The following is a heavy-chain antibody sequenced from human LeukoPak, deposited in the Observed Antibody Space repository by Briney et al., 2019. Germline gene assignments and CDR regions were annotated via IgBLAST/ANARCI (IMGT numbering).Heavy chain of an antibody. CDR1: GFTFSSYA. V-gene: IGHV3-33*08. CDR2: IWYDGSNK. CDR3: ARDFRYGPYWYFDL. D-gene: IGHD4-17*01. J-gene: IGHJ2*01. Sequence: GGSLRLSCAASGFTFSSYAMSWVRQAPGKGLEWVAVIWYDGSNKYYADSVKGRFTISRDNSKNTLYLQMNSLRAEDTAVYYCARDFRYGPYWYFDLWGRGTLVTVSS.